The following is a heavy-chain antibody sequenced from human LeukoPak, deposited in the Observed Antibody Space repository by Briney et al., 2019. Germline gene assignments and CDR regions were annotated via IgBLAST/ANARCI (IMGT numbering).Heavy chain of an antibody. Sequence: GASVKVSCKASGYTFTGYYMHWVRQAPGQGLEWMGRINPNSGGTNYAQKFQGRVTMTRDTSISTAYMELSRLRSEDTAVYYCATKLHSGALQHWGQGTLVTVSS. V-gene: IGHV1-2*06. CDR2: INPNSGGT. CDR1: GYTFTGYY. CDR3: ATKLHSGALQH. J-gene: IGHJ1*01. D-gene: IGHD1-26*01.